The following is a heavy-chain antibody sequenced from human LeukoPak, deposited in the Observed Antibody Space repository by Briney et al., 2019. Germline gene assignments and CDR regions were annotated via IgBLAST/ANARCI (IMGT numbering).Heavy chain of an antibody. CDR2: IYYSGST. D-gene: IGHD4-17*01. V-gene: IGHV4-30-4*08. CDR3: ARGPSPPGDYEGWSDY. CDR1: GGSISSGDYY. J-gene: IGHJ4*02. Sequence: SQTLSLTCTVSGGSISSGDYYWSWIRQPPGKGLEWIGYIYYSGSTYYNPSLKSRVTISVDTSKNQFSLKLSSVTAADTAVYYCARGPSPPGDYEGWSDYWGQGTLVTVSS.